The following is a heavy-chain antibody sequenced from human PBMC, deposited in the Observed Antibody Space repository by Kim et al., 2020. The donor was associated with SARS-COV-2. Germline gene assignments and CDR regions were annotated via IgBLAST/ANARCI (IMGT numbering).Heavy chain of an antibody. V-gene: IGHV4-34*01. CDR2: GST. D-gene: IGHD3-10*01. J-gene: IGHJ4*02. Sequence: GSTNYNPSLKSRVTISVDTSKNQFSLKLSSVTAADTAVYYCARGPSRYYSWGQGTLVTVSS. CDR3: ARGPSRYYS.